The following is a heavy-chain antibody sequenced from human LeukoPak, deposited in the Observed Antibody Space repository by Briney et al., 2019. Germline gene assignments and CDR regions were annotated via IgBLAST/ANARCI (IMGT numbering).Heavy chain of an antibody. V-gene: IGHV3-66*01. CDR3: AGVIFYGGNNWFDP. J-gene: IGHJ5*02. Sequence: PGRSLRLSCAASGFTVSSNYVSWVRQAPGKGLEWVSLIYSGGSTYYADSVKGRFTISRDNSKNTLYLQMNSLRAEGTAVYYRAGVIFYGGNNWFDPWGQGTLVTVSS. CDR1: GFTVSSNY. CDR2: IYSGGST. D-gene: IGHD4-23*01.